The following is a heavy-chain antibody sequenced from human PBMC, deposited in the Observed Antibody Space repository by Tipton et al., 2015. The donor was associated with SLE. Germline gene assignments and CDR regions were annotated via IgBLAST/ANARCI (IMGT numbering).Heavy chain of an antibody. V-gene: IGHV4-39*07. CDR2: IYYSGST. J-gene: IGHJ6*02. Sequence: TLSLTCTVSGGSISSSSYYWGWISQPPGKGLEWIGSIYYSGSTYYNPSLKSRVTISVDTSKNQFSLKLSSVTAADTAVYYCARDSKTVTTDYYYYYGMDVWGQGTTVTVSS. CDR1: GGSISSSSYY. D-gene: IGHD4-17*01. CDR3: ARDSKTVTTDYYYYYGMDV.